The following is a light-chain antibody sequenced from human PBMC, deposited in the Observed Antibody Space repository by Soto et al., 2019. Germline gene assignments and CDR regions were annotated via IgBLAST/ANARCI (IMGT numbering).Light chain of an antibody. J-gene: IGLJ1*01. CDR2: DVT. Sequence: HSVLTQPASVSGAPLHSSSISCTGTSSDVGGYNYVSWYQHHPGKAPKLIIYDVTNRPSGVSNPFSGSKSGNTASLTISGLQPEDEADYYCSSYTTSNTRQIVFGTGTKVTVL. V-gene: IGLV2-14*03. CDR3: SSYTTSNTRQIV. CDR1: SSDVGGYNY.